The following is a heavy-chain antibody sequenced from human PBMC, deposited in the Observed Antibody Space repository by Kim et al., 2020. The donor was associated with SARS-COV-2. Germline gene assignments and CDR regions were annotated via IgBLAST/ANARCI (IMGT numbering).Heavy chain of an antibody. CDR3: ARDGDLYSSGTDAFDI. V-gene: IGHV3-7*01. CDR2: IKQDGNQK. J-gene: IGHJ3*02. D-gene: IGHD6-19*01. Sequence: GGSLRLSCAASGFTFSSYWMTWVRQAPGKGLEWVSNIKQDGNQKYYVDSVKGRFTISRDNAKNSLHLQMNSLRAEDTSVYYCARDGDLYSSGTDAFDIWG. CDR1: GFTFSSYW.